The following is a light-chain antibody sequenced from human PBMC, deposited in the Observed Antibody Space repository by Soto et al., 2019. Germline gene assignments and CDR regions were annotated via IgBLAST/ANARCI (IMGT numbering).Light chain of an antibody. CDR2: GST. Sequence: FVLTQPPSVSGAPGARVTLSLPGGSSNIGAGYDVNWYQQFPGTVPRLLIYGSTNRPSGVPDRFSGSKSGTSASLAITGLQAEDEAHYHCQSYDTSLSGARVFGTGTKVTVL. J-gene: IGLJ1*01. V-gene: IGLV1-40*01. CDR3: QSYDTSLSGARV. CDR1: SSNIGAGYD.